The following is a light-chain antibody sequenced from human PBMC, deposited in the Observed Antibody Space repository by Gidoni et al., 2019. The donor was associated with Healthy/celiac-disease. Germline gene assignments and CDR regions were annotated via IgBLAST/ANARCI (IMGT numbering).Light chain of an antibody. CDR2: DAS. V-gene: IGKV1-33*01. Sequence: DIQMPQSPSSLSASVGDRVTLPCQASQDISNYLNWYQQKPGKAPKLLIYDASNLETGVPSRFSGSGSGTDFTFTISSLQPEDIATYYCQQYDNLPLTFGGGTKVEIK. CDR1: QDISNY. J-gene: IGKJ4*01. CDR3: QQYDNLPLT.